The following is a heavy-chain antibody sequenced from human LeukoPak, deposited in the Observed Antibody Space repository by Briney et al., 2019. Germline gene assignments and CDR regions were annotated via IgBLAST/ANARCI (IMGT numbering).Heavy chain of an antibody. CDR1: GYTFTSYG. V-gene: IGHV1-18*01. Sequence: RGASVKVSCKASGYTFTSYGISWVRQAPGQGLEWMGWISAYNGNTNYAQKLQGRVTMTTDTSTSTAYMELRSLRSDDTAVYYCARDLGWRDSSGSSDYWGQGTLFTVSS. CDR3: ARDLGWRDSSGSSDY. J-gene: IGHJ4*02. D-gene: IGHD3-22*01. CDR2: ISAYNGNT.